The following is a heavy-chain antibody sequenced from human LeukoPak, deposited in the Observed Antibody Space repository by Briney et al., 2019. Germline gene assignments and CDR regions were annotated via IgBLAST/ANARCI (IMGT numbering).Heavy chain of an antibody. CDR3: ARGGKATVVTM. J-gene: IGHJ4*02. V-gene: IGHV4-4*07. CDR2: VYSSGNT. CDR1: GGSIKSYY. D-gene: IGHD4-23*01. Sequence: SETLSLTCTVSGGSIKSYYWSWIRQPAGKGLEWIGRVYSSGNTNYNPSLKSRVSMSVDTSKNQFSLKLTSVTAADTAVYYCARGGKATVVTMWGQGILVTVSS.